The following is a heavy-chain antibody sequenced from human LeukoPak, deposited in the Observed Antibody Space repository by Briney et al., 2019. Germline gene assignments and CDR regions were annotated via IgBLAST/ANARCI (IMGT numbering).Heavy chain of an antibody. Sequence: SETLSLTCAVYGGSFSGYYWSWIRQPPGKGLEWIGEINHSGSTNYNPSLKSRVTISVDTSKNQFSLKLSSVTAADTAVYYCARLAGPYYYYMDVWGKGTTVTISS. V-gene: IGHV4-34*01. CDR3: ARLAGPYYYYMDV. D-gene: IGHD6-13*01. CDR1: GGSFSGYY. J-gene: IGHJ6*03. CDR2: INHSGST.